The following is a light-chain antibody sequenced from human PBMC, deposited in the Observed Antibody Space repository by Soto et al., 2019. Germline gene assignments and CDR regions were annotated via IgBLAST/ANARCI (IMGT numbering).Light chain of an antibody. V-gene: IGKV3-11*01. Sequence: EIVLTQSPATLSLSPGERATLSCRASQSVSSYLAWYQQKPGQAPRLLIYDASHRATGIPARFSGSGSVTDFTLTISSLEPEDFAVYYCQQRSNWPPITFGQGTRLEIK. CDR3: QQRSNWPPIT. CDR1: QSVSSY. J-gene: IGKJ5*01. CDR2: DAS.